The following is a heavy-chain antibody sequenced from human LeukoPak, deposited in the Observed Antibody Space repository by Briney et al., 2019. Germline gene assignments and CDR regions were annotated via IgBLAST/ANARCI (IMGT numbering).Heavy chain of an antibody. CDR3: ARGLEYSSSSPCDY. Sequence: PSETLSLTCAVYGGSFSGYYWSWIRQPPGKGLEWIGEINHSGSTNYNPSLKSRVTISVDTSKNQFSLKLSSVTAADTAVYYCARGLEYSSSSPCDYWGQGTLVTVSS. J-gene: IGHJ4*02. CDR1: GGSFSGYY. V-gene: IGHV4-34*01. D-gene: IGHD6-6*01. CDR2: INHSGST.